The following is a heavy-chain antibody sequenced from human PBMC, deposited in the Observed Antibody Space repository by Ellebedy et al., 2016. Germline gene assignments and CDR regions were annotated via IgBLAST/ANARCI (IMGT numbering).Heavy chain of an antibody. J-gene: IGHJ4*02. CDR2: ISGDGDKS. V-gene: IGHV3-23*01. CDR1: GLNFNTFF. Sequence: GGSLRLXCTASGLNFNTFFMTWIRQAPGKGLEWVATISGDGDKSFFADSVKGRFTISRDNSKYTLYLQMNNLRVEDTALYYCRQGHYFDLWGQGALVTVSS. CDR3: RQGHYFDL.